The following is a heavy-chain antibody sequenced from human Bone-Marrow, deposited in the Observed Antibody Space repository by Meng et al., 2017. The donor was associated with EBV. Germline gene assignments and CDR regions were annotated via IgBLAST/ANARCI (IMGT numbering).Heavy chain of an antibody. J-gene: IGHJ4*02. CDR2: LIPMSDAP. CDR3: ASESGRGFTPDY. V-gene: IGHV1-69*01. Sequence: GPLAQSGGEVKKPGSSVKCSCKTSGGSFRSDAISWVRQAPGQGLEWMGGLIPMSDAPHYAQKFQGRVTITADESTSTHYMDLSGLRSEDTAVYYCASESGRGFTPDYWGQGTLVTVSS. D-gene: IGHD3-10*01. CDR1: GGSFRSDA.